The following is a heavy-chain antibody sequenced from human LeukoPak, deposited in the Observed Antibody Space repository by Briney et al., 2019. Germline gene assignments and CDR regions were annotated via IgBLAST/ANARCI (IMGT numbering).Heavy chain of an antibody. CDR2: IYPGDSDT. V-gene: IGHV5-51*01. J-gene: IGHJ3*02. CDR3: ARWYYYDSSGNLGAFDI. CDR1: GYSFTTYW. Sequence: GESLKISCKGSGYSFTTYWIGWVRQMPGKGLEWMGIIYPGDSDTRYSPSFQGQVTISAVKSISTAYLQWSSLKASDTAMYYCARWYYYDSSGNLGAFDIWGQGTMVTVSS. D-gene: IGHD3-22*01.